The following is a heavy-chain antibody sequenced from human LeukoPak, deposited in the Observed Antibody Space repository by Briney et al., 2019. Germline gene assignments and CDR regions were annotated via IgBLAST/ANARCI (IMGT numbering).Heavy chain of an antibody. J-gene: IGHJ6*02. Sequence: ASVKVSCKASGYTFTGXYMHWVRQAPGQGXXXXXRXNPXSGGTXXXXXXXXXXXMTRXTSISTAYMELSRLRSDDTAVYYCARAAVANKRPMDVWGQGTTVTVSS. CDR2: XNPXSGGT. V-gene: IGHV1-2*06. D-gene: IGHD6-19*01. CDR3: ARAAVANKRPMDV. CDR1: GYTFTGXY.